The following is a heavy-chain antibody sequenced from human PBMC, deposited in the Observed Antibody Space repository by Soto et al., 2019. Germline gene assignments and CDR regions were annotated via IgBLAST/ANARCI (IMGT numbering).Heavy chain of an antibody. D-gene: IGHD6-6*01. Sequence: QVQLVQSGAEVKKPGASVKVSCKASGYTFTSYAMHWVRQAPGQRLEWMGWINAGNGNTKHSQKFRGRVTITRDTSASTAYMELSSLRSEDTAVYYCASPLTSRSIAARYYGMDVWGQGTTVTVSS. CDR2: INAGNGNT. CDR3: ASPLTSRSIAARYYGMDV. CDR1: GYTFTSYA. J-gene: IGHJ6*02. V-gene: IGHV1-3*01.